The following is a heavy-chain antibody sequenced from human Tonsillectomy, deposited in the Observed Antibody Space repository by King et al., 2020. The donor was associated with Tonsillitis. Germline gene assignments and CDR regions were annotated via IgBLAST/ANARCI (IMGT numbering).Heavy chain of an antibody. CDR2: INPNSSDT. CDR3: ARVGKSAAGYYDYGMDV. V-gene: IGHV1-2*02. D-gene: IGHD1-26*01. J-gene: IGHJ6*02. Sequence: VQLVQSGAEVKKPGASVKVSCKASGYTFTGYYMHWVRQAPGQGLEWVGWINPNSSDTNYAQKFQGRVTMTRDTSISTAYMEVSRLKSDDTAVYYCARVGKSAAGYYDYGMDVWGQGTTVTVS. CDR1: GYTFTGYY.